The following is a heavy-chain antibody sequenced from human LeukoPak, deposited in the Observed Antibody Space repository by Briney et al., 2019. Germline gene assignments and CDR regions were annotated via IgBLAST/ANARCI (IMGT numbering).Heavy chain of an antibody. Sequence: PGGSLRLSCAASGFTFSSYWMHWVRQAPGKGLVWVSHINPDGSATRYADSVKGRFTIFRDNAKNMLYLQMNSLRAEDTAVYYCARDQVGATPIDYWGQGTLVTVSS. J-gene: IGHJ4*01. CDR3: ARDQVGATPIDY. CDR1: GFTFSSYW. D-gene: IGHD1-26*01. V-gene: IGHV3-74*01. CDR2: INPDGSAT.